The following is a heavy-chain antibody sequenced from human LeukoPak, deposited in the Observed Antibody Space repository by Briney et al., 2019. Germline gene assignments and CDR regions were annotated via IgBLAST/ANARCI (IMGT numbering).Heavy chain of an antibody. CDR2: INPNSGST. CDR3: ARGPSRGYSSSWYWNY. J-gene: IGHJ4*02. D-gene: IGHD6-13*01. CDR1: GYTFTGYY. V-gene: IGHV1-2*04. Sequence: ASVKVSCKASGYTFTGYYMHWVRQAPGQGLEWMGWINPNSGSTNYAQKFQGWVTTTRDTSISTAYMELSRLRSDDTAVYYCARGPSRGYSSSWYWNYWGQGTLVTVSS.